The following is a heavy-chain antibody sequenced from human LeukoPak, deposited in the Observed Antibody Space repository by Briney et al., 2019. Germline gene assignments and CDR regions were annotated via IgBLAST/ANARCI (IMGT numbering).Heavy chain of an antibody. J-gene: IGHJ3*02. CDR3: TLYCSSAGCYKGFAFDI. D-gene: IGHD2-2*02. CDR1: GFTFSSYS. Sequence: PGGSLRLSCAASGFTFSSYSMNWVRQAPGKGLEWVSSISSSSSYIYYADSVKGRFTISRDNAKKSMSLQMNSLRAEGTAVYYCTLYCSSAGCYKGFAFDIWGQGTMVTVSS. V-gene: IGHV3-21*01. CDR2: ISSSSSYI.